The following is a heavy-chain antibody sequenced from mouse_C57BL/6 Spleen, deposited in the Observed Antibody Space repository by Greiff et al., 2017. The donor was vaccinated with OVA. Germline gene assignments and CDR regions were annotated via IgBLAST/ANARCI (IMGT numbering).Heavy chain of an antibody. Sequence: QVQLKESGPELVKPGASVKISCKASGYAFSSSWMNWAKQRPGKGLEWIGRIYPGDGDTNYNGKFKGKATLTADKSSSTAYMQRSSLTSEDSAVYCGAKPSSSRHYAKGYWGQGTSVTVSS. J-gene: IGHJ4*01. D-gene: IGHD1-1*01. CDR3: AKPSSSRHYAKGY. CDR1: GYAFSSSW. CDR2: IYPGDGDT. V-gene: IGHV1-82*01.